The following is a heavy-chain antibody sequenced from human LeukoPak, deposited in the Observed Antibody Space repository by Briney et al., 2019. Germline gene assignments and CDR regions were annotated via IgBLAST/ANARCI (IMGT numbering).Heavy chain of an antibody. CDR1: GGSISNYYY. Sequence: NSSETLSLTCSVSGGSISNYYYWTWIRQPPGKGLEWIGEIYHRGSTKYNPSLRSRVTISVDKSKNQFSLKLTSVTAADTAVYYCARIGNYYFDYWGQGTLVTVSS. CDR2: IYHRGST. J-gene: IGHJ4*02. CDR3: ARIGNYYFDY. D-gene: IGHD1-1*01. V-gene: IGHV4-4*02.